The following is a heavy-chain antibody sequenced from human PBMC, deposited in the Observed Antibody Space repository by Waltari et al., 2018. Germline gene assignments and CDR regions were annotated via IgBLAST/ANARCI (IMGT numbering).Heavy chain of an antibody. CDR1: GGSIRSAFYS. CDR3: ARDFDGGAPWYFDL. D-gene: IGHD3-10*01. V-gene: IGHV4-30-2*01. Sequence: QLQLQESGSGLVRPSQTLSLTCSVSGGSIRSAFYSCTWIRQPPGKGLEWIGYIDRTRSTHYNPSLKSRVTISVDESKNQISLRLTSVTAADTAVYYCARDFDGGAPWYFDLWGRGTLVTVS. J-gene: IGHJ2*01. CDR2: IDRTRST.